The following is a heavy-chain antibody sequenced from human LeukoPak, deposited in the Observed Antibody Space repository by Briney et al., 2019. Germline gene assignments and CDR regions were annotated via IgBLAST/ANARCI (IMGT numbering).Heavy chain of an antibody. J-gene: IGHJ2*01. CDR3: ARHVRRYFDWLLSWYFDL. D-gene: IGHD3-9*01. CDR1: GGSFSGYY. Sequence: SETLSLTCAVYGGSFSGYYWSWIRQPPGKGLEWIGEINHSGSTNYSPSLKSRVTISVDTSKNQFSLKLSSVTAADTAVYYCARHVRRYFDWLLSWYFDLWGRGTLVTVSS. V-gene: IGHV4-34*01. CDR2: INHSGST.